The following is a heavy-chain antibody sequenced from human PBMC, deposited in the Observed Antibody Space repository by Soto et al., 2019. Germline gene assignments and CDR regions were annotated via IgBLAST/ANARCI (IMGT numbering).Heavy chain of an antibody. CDR2: ISAHNGNT. CDR1: GYTFTSYG. Sequence: QVHLVQSGAEVKKPGASVKVSCKASGYTFTSYGITWVRQAPGQGLEWMGWISAHNGNTDYAQKLQGRVIVTRDTSTSTAYMEPRSLRSDDTSVYYSARGRYGDYWGQGALVPVSS. V-gene: IGHV1-18*01. CDR3: ARGRYGDY. D-gene: IGHD1-1*01. J-gene: IGHJ4*02.